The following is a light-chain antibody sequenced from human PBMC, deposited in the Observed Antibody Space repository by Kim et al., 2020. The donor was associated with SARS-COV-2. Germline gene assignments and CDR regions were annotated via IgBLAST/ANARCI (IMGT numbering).Light chain of an antibody. J-gene: IGKJ2*01. CDR3: QQYNRWPPYI. CDR2: GAS. Sequence: VSPQERTTLSCAASESVTSNLSSYQQKPGQAPRLLIYGASIRATGIPDRFSGSGSGTEFTLTISSLQSEDFALYYCQQYNRWPPYIFGQGTKLEI. V-gene: IGKV3-15*01. CDR1: ESVTSN.